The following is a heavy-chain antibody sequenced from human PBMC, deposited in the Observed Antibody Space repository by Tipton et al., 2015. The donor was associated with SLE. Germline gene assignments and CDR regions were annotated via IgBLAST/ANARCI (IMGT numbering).Heavy chain of an antibody. Sequence: GLVKPSQTLSLTCAISGDSVSTNSAAWTWIRQSPSRGLEWLGRTYYRSKWFNEYAVSVKTRITINPDTSKNQFSLQLNSVTPEDTAVYYCTSTNFGVFDIWGQGTMVTVSS. CDR2: TYYRSKWFN. J-gene: IGHJ3*02. D-gene: IGHD4/OR15-4a*01. V-gene: IGHV6-1*01. CDR3: TSTNFGVFDI. CDR1: GDSVSTNSAA.